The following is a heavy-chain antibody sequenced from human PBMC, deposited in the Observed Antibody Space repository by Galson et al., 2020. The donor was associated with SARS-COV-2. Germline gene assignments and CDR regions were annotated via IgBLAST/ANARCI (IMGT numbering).Heavy chain of an antibody. CDR3: ARAGDYYDFWSGYSNWFDP. CDR1: GFTFSDYY. J-gene: IGHJ5*02. Sequence: GGSLRLSCAASGFTFSDYYMSWIRQAPGKGLEWVLYISSSSSYTNYADSVKGRFTISRDNAKNSLYLQMNSLRAEDTAVYYCARAGDYYDFWSGYSNWFDPWGQGTLVTVSS. V-gene: IGHV3-11*06. D-gene: IGHD3-3*01. CDR2: ISSSSSYT.